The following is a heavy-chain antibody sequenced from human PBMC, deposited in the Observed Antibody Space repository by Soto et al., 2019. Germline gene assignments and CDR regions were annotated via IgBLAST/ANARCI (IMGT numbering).Heavy chain of an antibody. CDR3: AKDRGYCDSSSCYLGHAFDI. CDR1: GFTFSNFG. D-gene: IGHD2-2*01. V-gene: IGHV3-30*18. J-gene: IGHJ3*02. Sequence: GGSVRLSCAASGFTFSNFGIHWVRQAPGKGLEWVAVISHDGRSKFYGDSVKGRFTISRDNSKNTLSLQMNSLRAEDTAVYYCAKDRGYCDSSSCYLGHAFDIWGQGTTVTVSS. CDR2: ISHDGRSK.